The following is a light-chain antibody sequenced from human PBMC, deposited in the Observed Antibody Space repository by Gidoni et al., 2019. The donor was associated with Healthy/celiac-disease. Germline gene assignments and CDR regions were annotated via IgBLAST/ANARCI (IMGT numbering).Light chain of an antibody. CDR1: QGISSY. Sequence: AIRMTQSPSSCSASTGDRVTITCRASQGISSYLAWYQQKPGKAPKLLIYAASTVQSGVPSRFSGSGSGTDFTLTISCLQSEDVATYYCQQYYSYPRTFGQXTKVEIK. J-gene: IGKJ1*01. V-gene: IGKV1-8*01. CDR3: QQYYSYPRT. CDR2: AAS.